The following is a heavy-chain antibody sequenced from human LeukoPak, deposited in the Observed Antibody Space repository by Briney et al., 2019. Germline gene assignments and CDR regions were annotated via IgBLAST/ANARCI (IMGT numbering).Heavy chain of an antibody. V-gene: IGHV1-18*01. J-gene: IGHJ3*02. CDR2: ISAYNGNT. D-gene: IGHD6-19*01. CDR1: GYTFTSYG. CDR3: ARDLYRLAVAGNGAFDI. Sequence: ASVKVSCKASGYTFTSYGISWVRQAPGQGLEWMGWISAYNGNTNYAQKLQGRVTMTTDTSTSTAYMDLRSLRSDDTAVYYCARDLYRLAVAGNGAFDIWGQGTMVTVPS.